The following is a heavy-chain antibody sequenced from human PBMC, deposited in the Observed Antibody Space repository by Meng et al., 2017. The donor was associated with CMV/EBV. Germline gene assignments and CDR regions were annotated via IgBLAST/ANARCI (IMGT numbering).Heavy chain of an antibody. Sequence: ASVKVSCKASGYTFTSYGISWVRQAPGQGLEWMGWISAYNGNTNYAQKLQGRVTMTTDTSTRTAYMELRSLRSDDTAVYYCARDSSAGSTFDYWGQGTLVTVSS. V-gene: IGHV1-18*01. CDR3: ARDSSAGSTFDY. J-gene: IGHJ4*02. CDR2: ISAYNGNT. CDR1: GYTFTSYG. D-gene: IGHD6-25*01.